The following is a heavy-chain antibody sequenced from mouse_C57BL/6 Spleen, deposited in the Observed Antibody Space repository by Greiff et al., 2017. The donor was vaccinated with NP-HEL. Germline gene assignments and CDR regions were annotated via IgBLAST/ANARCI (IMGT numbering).Heavy chain of an antibody. CDR1: GYAFSSYW. CDR3: ARNYYGSTVFAY. J-gene: IGHJ3*01. Sequence: QVQLQQSGAELVKPGASVKISCKASGYAFSSYWMNWVKQRPGKGLEWIGQIYPGDGDTNYNGKFKGKATLTADKSSSTAYMQLSSLTSEDSAVYFCARNYYGSTVFAYWGQGTLVTVSA. V-gene: IGHV1-80*01. CDR2: IYPGDGDT. D-gene: IGHD1-1*01.